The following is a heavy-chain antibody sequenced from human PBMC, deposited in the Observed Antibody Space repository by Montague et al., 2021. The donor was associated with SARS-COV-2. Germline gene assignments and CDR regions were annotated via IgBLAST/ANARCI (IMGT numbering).Heavy chain of an antibody. Sequence: SVKLSCKASGYTFTSYGISWVRQAPGRGLEWMGWISAYNGNTNYAQKLQGRVTMTTDTSTSTAYMELRSLRSDDTAVYYCSSFYSSSWYGAFDIWGQGTMVTVSS. V-gene: IGHV1-18*01. J-gene: IGHJ3*02. CDR1: GYTFTSYG. CDR2: ISAYNGNT. D-gene: IGHD6-13*01. CDR3: SSFYSSSWYGAFDI.